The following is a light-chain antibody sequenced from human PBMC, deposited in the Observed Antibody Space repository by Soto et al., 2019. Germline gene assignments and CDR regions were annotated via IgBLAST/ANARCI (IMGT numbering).Light chain of an antibody. CDR3: QQYGTSYT. CDR2: GAS. V-gene: IGKV3-20*01. CDR1: QSVSSTY. J-gene: IGKJ2*01. Sequence: EIVLTQSPGTLSLSPGERATLSCRASQSVSSTYLAWYQHKPGQAPRLLIYGASNRATGIPDRFSGSGSGTDFTLTISRLEPEDFAVYYCQQYGTSYTFGQGTK.